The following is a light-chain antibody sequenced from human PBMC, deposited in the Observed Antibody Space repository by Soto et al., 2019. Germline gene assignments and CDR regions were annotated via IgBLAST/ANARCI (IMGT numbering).Light chain of an antibody. J-gene: IGKJ4*01. CDR1: QSISSY. Sequence: DLQMTQSPSSLSASVGDRVTITCRASQSISSYLNWYQQKPGKAPKLLIYAASILQSGVPSRFSGSGSGTDFTLTISSLQPEDFATYYCQQSYSTPLTFGGGPKVEIK. CDR2: AAS. V-gene: IGKV1-39*01. CDR3: QQSYSTPLT.